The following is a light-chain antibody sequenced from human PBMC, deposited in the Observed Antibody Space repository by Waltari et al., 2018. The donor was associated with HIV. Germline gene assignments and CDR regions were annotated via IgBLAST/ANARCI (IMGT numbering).Light chain of an antibody. CDR2: EVS. J-gene: IGLJ1*01. CDR3: GSYVGWSIFRYV. CDR1: SSDVGSYHL. Sequence: HSALTQPASVSGSPGQSITISCTGTSSDVGSYHLVFCYQQHTDKATKLMLYEVSKRPSAVSNRFSGSKPGNPASLTIAGLQAEYEPDYYCGSYVGWSIFRYVFGTGTKVTGL. V-gene: IGLV2-23*02.